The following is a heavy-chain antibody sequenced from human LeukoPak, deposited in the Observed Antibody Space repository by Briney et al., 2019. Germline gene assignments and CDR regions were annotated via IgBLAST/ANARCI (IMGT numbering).Heavy chain of an antibody. Sequence: GGSLRLSCATSGFSFSTYAMHWVRQAPGKGLEWVAVMSYDGSNKYYADSVKGRFTISRDNSKSTLYLQMNSLRAEDTAVYYCARVAQGPHYFDYWGQGTLVTVSS. CDR2: MSYDGSNK. J-gene: IGHJ4*02. CDR1: GFSFSTYA. V-gene: IGHV3-30-3*01. CDR3: ARVAQGPHYFDY.